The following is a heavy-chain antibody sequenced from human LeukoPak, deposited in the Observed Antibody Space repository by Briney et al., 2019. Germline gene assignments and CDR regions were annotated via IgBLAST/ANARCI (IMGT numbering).Heavy chain of an antibody. D-gene: IGHD6-13*01. V-gene: IGHV5-51*01. Sequence: GESLKISCKGSGYSFTTYWIGWVRQMPGKGLEWMGIIYPADSHTRYSPSFQGQVTISADKSITTTYLQWSSLKASDTAMYYCARRVAAAVPEMDYWGQGTLVTVSS. J-gene: IGHJ4*02. CDR2: IYPADSHT. CDR3: ARRVAAAVPEMDY. CDR1: GYSFTTYW.